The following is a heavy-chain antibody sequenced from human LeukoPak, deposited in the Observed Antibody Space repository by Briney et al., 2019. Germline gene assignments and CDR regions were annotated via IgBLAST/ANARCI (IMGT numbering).Heavy chain of an antibody. V-gene: IGHV4-34*01. D-gene: IGHD6-19*01. CDR3: ARDGYSSGWYVVANYNWFDP. Sequence: SETLSLTCAVYGGSFSGYYWSWIRQPPGKGLEWIGEINHSGSTNYNPSLKSRVTISVDTSKNQFPLKLSSVTAADTAVYYCARDGYSSGWYVVANYNWFDPWGQGTLVTVSS. J-gene: IGHJ5*02. CDR1: GGSFSGYY. CDR2: INHSGST.